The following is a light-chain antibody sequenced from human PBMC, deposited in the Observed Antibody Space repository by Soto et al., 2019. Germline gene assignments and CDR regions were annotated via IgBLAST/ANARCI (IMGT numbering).Light chain of an antibody. CDR3: SSYTSSSPPRVV. V-gene: IGLV2-14*01. J-gene: IGLJ2*01. Sequence: QSVLTQPASVSGSPGQSITISCTGTSSDVGGYNYVSWYQQHPGKAPKLMIYDVSNRPSGVSNRFSGSKSGNTASPTISGLQAEDEADYYCSSYTSSSPPRVVFGGGTKLTVL. CDR1: SSDVGGYNY. CDR2: DVS.